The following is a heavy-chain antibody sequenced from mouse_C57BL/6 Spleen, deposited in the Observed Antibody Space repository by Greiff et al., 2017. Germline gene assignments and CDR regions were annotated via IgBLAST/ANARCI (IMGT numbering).Heavy chain of an antibody. J-gene: IGHJ2*01. V-gene: IGHV5-4*01. CDR1: GYTFSSYA. CDR3: ARDQGGVIYFDY. CDR2: ISAGGSYT. Sequence: EVQLVESGGGLVKPGGSVKLSCAASGYTFSSYAMSWVRQTPGKGLEWVGTISAGGSYTNYPDNVKGRFTNSTDNAENNLYMQMSHLKSEDTAMYYCARDQGGVIYFDYWGQGTTLTVSS. D-gene: IGHD2-2*01.